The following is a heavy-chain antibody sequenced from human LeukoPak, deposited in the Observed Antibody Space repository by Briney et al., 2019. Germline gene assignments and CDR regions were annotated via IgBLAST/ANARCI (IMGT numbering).Heavy chain of an antibody. CDR1: GFTFSDHA. V-gene: IGHV3-13*01. Sequence: GGSLRLSCAASGFTFSDHAMHWVRQAPGKGLEWVSAVGIAAGTFYPGSVKGRFTISRENAKNSLYLQMNSLRVEDTAVYYCVRQKKSHGNFDYWGQGTLVTVSS. CDR2: VGIAAGT. J-gene: IGHJ4*02. D-gene: IGHD1-26*01. CDR3: VRQKKSHGNFDY.